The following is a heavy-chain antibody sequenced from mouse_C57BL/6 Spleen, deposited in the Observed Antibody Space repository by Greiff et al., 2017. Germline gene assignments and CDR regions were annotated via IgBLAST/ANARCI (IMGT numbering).Heavy chain of an antibody. CDR3: ARRATTGYYFDY. D-gene: IGHD1-1*01. V-gene: IGHV1-22*01. J-gene: IGHJ2*01. Sequence: EVQLQQSGPELVKPGASVKMSCKASGYTFTDYNMHWVKQSHGKSLEWIGYINPNNGGTSYNQKFKGKATLTVNKSSSTAYMALRSLTSEDSAVYYCARRATTGYYFDYWGQGTTLTVSS. CDR1: GYTFTDYN. CDR2: INPNNGGT.